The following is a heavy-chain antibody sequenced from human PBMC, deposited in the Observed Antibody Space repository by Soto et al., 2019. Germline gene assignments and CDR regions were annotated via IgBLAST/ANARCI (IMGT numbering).Heavy chain of an antibody. CDR3: ARDLFIAYYDILTGPNYYYGMDV. V-gene: IGHV1-18*01. Sequence: ASVKVSCKASAYTSTIYGITWVRQAPGQGLEWLGWIRLHNGDTKYAQQFQGRVTMTTDTPTSTAYMELRSLRSDDTAVYYCARDLFIAYYDILTGPNYYYGMDVWGQGTTVTVSS. CDR1: AYTSTIYG. D-gene: IGHD3-9*01. CDR2: IRLHNGDT. J-gene: IGHJ6*02.